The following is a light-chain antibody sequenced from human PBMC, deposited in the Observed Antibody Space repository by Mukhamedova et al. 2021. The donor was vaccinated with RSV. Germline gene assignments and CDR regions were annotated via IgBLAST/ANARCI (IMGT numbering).Light chain of an antibody. Sequence: WYQRRVHGKAPKRLIYGASSLQSGVPSRFSGSGSGTEFTLTISSLQPEDFATYFCLHETGNPYTFGQGTKLEIK. CDR2: GAS. V-gene: IGKV1-17*01. J-gene: IGKJ2*01. CDR3: LHETGNPYT.